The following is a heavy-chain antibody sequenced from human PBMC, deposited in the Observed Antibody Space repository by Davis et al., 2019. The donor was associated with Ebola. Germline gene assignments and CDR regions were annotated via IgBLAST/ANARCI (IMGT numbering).Heavy chain of an antibody. V-gene: IGHV1-2*02. D-gene: IGHD3-10*01. J-gene: IGHJ4*02. CDR1: GYTFTGYY. CDR2: INPNSGDT. Sequence: ASVKVSCKASGYTFTGYYIHWVRQTPGQGLEWMGWINPNSGDTNYAQKFQGRVTMTRDTSISTAYMELSRLRSDDTAVYYCVSGSLLGYWGQGTLVTVSS. CDR3: VSGSLLGY.